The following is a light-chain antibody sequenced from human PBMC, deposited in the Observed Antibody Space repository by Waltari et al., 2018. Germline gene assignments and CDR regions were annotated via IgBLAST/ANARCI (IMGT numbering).Light chain of an antibody. CDR1: QSIGTS. J-gene: IGKJ4*01. Sequence: EIVFIQSPVTLSLSPGERATLSCRASQSIGTSLGWYQQKPGQAPRLLIYGASNRATGIPVRFSGSGSGTDFTLTISTLETEDFAVYYCQQHSRWPLTFGGGTKVEI. CDR2: GAS. CDR3: QQHSRWPLT. V-gene: IGKV3-11*01.